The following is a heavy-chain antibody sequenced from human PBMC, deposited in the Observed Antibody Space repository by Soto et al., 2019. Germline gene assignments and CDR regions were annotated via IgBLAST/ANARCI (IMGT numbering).Heavy chain of an antibody. CDR1: GFTFSSYG. D-gene: IGHD3-9*01. J-gene: IGHJ4*02. V-gene: IGHV3-30*18. CDR3: AKSTTDILTGYCLDY. Sequence: PGGSLRLSCAASGFTFSSYGMHWVRQAPGKGLEWVAVISYDGSNKYYADSVKGRFTISRDNSKNTLYLQMNSLRAEDTAVYYCAKSTTDILTGYCLDYWGKGTLVTVSS. CDR2: ISYDGSNK.